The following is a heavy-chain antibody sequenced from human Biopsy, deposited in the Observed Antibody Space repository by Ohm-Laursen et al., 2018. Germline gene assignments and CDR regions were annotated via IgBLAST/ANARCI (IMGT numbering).Heavy chain of an antibody. CDR3: ARDPLNGHKHFDY. D-gene: IGHD2-8*01. Sequence: SVKVSCKTPGGTFSNYGVNWVRQAPGQGLEWLGYINCKTGATNYAQKFQGTVTMTRDTSISTAYLALGSLRSADTAIYYCARDPLNGHKHFDYWGQGSLVTVSS. J-gene: IGHJ4*02. CDR2: INCKTGAT. V-gene: IGHV1-2*02. CDR1: GGTFSNYG.